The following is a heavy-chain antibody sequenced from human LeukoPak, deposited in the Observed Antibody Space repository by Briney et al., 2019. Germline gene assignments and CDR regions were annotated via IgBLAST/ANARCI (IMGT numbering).Heavy chain of an antibody. CDR2: IYYSGST. J-gene: IGHJ1*01. Sequence: SQTLSLTCTVSGGSISSGDYYWSWIRQPPGKGLEWIGYIYYSGSTYYNPSLKSRVTISVDTSKNQFSLKLSSVTAADTAVYYCARVLINSGSTEYFQHWGQGTLVTVSS. CDR1: GGSISSGDYY. D-gene: IGHD6-19*01. V-gene: IGHV4-30-4*01. CDR3: ARVLINSGSTEYFQH.